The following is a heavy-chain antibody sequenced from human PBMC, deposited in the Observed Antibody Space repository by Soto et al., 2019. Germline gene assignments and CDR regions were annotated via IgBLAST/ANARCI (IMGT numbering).Heavy chain of an antibody. CDR2: IYYSGST. J-gene: IGHJ4*02. V-gene: IGHV4-59*01. D-gene: IGHD6-6*01. CDR1: GGSISSYY. Sequence: SETLSLTCTVSGGSISSYYWSWIRQPPGKGLEWIGYIYYSGSTNYNPSLKSRVTISVDTSKNQFSLKLSSVTAADTAVYYCARGDPFRPFDYWGQGTLVTVSS. CDR3: ARGDPFRPFDY.